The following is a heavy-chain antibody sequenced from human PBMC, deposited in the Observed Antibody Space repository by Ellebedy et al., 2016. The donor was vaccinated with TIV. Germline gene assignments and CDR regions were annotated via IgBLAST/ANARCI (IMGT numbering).Heavy chain of an antibody. CDR3: ARGSGDFGFDS. V-gene: IGHV3-21*01. J-gene: IGHJ4*02. Sequence: GGSLRLXXAASGFTFSDYSMSWVRQAPGKGLEWVSSISSNSSNIYYSDSSRGRFTISRDNAKNSLYLQMNSLRAEDTAVYYCARGSGDFGFDSWGQGTLVTVSS. CDR2: ISSNSSNI. D-gene: IGHD6-25*01. CDR1: GFTFSDYS.